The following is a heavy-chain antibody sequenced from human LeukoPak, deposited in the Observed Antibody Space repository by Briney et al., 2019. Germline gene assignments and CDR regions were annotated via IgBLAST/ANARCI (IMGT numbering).Heavy chain of an antibody. J-gene: IGHJ4*02. CDR1: EFTFSSYW. CDR2: INSDGSST. Sequence: PGGSLRLSCTASEFTFSSYWMHWVRQPPGKGLVWVSRINSDGSSTSYADAVKGRFTISRDNAKNTLYLRVNSLRAEDTAVYYCARGGLTGTTIPYFDYWGQGTLVTVSS. D-gene: IGHD1-7*01. V-gene: IGHV3-74*01. CDR3: ARGGLTGTTIPYFDY.